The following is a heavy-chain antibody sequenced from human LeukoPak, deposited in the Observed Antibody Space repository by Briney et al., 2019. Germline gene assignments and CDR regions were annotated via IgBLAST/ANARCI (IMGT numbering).Heavy chain of an antibody. CDR3: ARGGSRSTDS. D-gene: IGHD2-15*01. CDR2: MKEDGSEK. J-gene: IGHJ5*02. V-gene: IGHV3-7*01. Sequence: GGSLTLTCAASGFTFTNHWMNWVRQAPGKGLEWVANMKEDGSEKSYVDSVKGRFIISGDNAKNSLYLQMNSLRAEDTAVYYCARGGSRSTDSWGPATLVTVSS. CDR1: GFTFTNHW.